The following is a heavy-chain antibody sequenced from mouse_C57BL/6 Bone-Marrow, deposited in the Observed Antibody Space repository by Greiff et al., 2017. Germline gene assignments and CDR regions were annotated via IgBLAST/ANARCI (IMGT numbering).Heavy chain of an antibody. D-gene: IGHD1-1*01. CDR2: IDPETGGT. V-gene: IGHV1-15*01. CDR1: GYTFTDYE. Sequence: VQLQQSGAELVRPGASVTLSCKASGYTFTDYEMHWVKQTPVHGLEWIGAIDPETGGTAYNQKFKGRAILTADKSSSTAYMALRSLTSEDSAVYYCTRLGLYGSSQYYFDYWCQGTTLTVSS. CDR3: TRLGLYGSSQYYFDY. J-gene: IGHJ2*01.